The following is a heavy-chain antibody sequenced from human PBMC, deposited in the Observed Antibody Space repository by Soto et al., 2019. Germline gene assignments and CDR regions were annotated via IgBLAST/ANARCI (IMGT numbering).Heavy chain of an antibody. CDR1: GFTFSSYS. J-gene: IGHJ4*01. Sequence: SLRLSCAASGFTFSSYSMNWVRQAPGKGLEWVSSISSSSYIYYADSVKGRFTISRDNAKNSLYLQMNSLRAEDTAVYYCAREVSHGDYFDYWGHGTLVTVSS. CDR2: ISSSSYI. V-gene: IGHV3-21*01. CDR3: AREVSHGDYFDY. D-gene: IGHD4-17*01.